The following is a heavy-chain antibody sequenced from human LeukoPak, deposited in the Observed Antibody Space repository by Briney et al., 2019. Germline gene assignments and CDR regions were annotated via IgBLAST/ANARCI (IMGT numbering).Heavy chain of an antibody. D-gene: IGHD6-19*01. Sequence: GGSLRLSCAASGFAFSSQAMGWVRQAPGKGLEWVSVISDSSSLTYYADSVKGRFTISRDNSKLTLFLQMNSLRAEDTAVYYCAKDARRTSGWYFFDYWGQGTLVTVSS. V-gene: IGHV3-23*01. CDR2: ISDSSSLT. CDR3: AKDARRTSGWYFFDY. J-gene: IGHJ4*02. CDR1: GFAFSSQA.